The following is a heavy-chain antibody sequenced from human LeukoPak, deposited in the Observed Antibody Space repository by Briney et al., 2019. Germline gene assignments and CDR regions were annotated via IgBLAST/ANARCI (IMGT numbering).Heavy chain of an antibody. CDR3: ARALGTLVRGVIDYYGMDV. J-gene: IGHJ6*02. CDR1: GFTFSNYG. D-gene: IGHD3-10*01. Sequence: GGSLRLSCAASGFTFSNYGMHWVRQAPGKGLEWVAVISYDGTNKYYPDSVKGRFTISRDNSKNPLYLQMNSLRAEDTAVYYCARALGTLVRGVIDYYGMDVWGQGTTVTVSS. CDR2: ISYDGTNK. V-gene: IGHV3-30*03.